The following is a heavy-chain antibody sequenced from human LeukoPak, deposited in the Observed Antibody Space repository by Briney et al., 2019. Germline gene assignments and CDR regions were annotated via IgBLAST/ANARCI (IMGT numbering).Heavy chain of an antibody. CDR3: AREGDFRSGSDAFDI. D-gene: IGHD3-3*01. V-gene: IGHV4-34*01. Sequence: SETLSLTCAVYGGSFSGYYWSWLRQPPGKGLEWIGEINHSGSTNYNPSLKSRVTISVDTSKNQFSLKLSSVTAADTAVYYCAREGDFRSGSDAFDIWGQGTMVTVSS. CDR2: INHSGST. CDR1: GGSFSGYY. J-gene: IGHJ3*02.